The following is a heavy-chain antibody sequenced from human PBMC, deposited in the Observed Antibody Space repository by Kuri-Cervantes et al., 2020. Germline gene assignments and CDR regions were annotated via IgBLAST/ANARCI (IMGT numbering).Heavy chain of an antibody. CDR3: ARDIVAAPVYGAFDF. J-gene: IGHJ3*01. CDR1: GFSLSNARMG. V-gene: IGHV2-26*01. Sequence: SGPTLVKPTETLTLTCTVSGFSLSNARMGVSWIRQPPGKALEWLAHIFSNDEKSYSTSLESRLTISKDTSKSQVVLTMTNMDPVDTATYYCARDIVAAPVYGAFDFWGQGTMVTVSS. CDR2: IFSNDEK. D-gene: IGHD6-13*01.